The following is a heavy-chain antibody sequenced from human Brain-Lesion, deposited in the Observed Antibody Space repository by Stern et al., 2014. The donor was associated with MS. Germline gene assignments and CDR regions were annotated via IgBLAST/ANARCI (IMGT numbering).Heavy chain of an antibody. CDR2: IYYSGTT. CDR3: ARLVAGFYFDF. CDR1: GGSISSSNHY. J-gene: IGHJ4*02. V-gene: IGHV4-39*01. D-gene: IGHD6-19*01. Sequence: VQLVESGPGLVKPSETLSLTCTVSGGSISSSNHYWGWIRQPPGKGLEWIGAIYYSGTTSYSPSLKSRVTISVHTSKHQFSLTLSSVTAADTAVYYCARLVAGFYFDFWGPGSQVTVSS.